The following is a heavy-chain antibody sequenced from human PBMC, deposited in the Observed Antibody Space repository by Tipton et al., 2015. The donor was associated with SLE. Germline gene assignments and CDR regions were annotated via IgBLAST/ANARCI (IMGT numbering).Heavy chain of an antibody. V-gene: IGHV4-4*08. Sequence: TLSLTCTVSGGSFSGYYWNWIRQPPGKGLEWIGRIYTSGSTNYNPSLKSRVTISVDTSKNQFSLKLSSVTAADTAVYYCARTWVVVPALFDPWGQGTLVTVSS. D-gene: IGHD2-2*01. CDR3: ARTWVVVPALFDP. J-gene: IGHJ5*02. CDR2: IYTSGST. CDR1: GGSFSGYY.